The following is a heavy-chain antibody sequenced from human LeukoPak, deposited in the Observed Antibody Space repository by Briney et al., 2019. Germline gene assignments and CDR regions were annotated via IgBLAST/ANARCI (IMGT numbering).Heavy chain of an antibody. CDR3: ARETSATVTTDSDAFDI. V-gene: IGHV3-33*01. J-gene: IGHJ3*02. CDR2: IWYDGSNK. Sequence: PGGSLRLSCAASGFTFSSYGMHWVRQAPGKGLEWAAVIWYDGSNKYYADSVKGRFTISRDNSKNTLYLQMNSLRAEDTAVYYCARETSATVTTDSDAFDIWGQGTMVTVSS. CDR1: GFTFSSYG. D-gene: IGHD4-17*01.